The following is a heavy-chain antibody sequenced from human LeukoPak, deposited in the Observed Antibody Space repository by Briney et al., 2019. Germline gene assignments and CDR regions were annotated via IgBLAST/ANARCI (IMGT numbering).Heavy chain of an antibody. CDR1: GFTFSSYA. D-gene: IGHD1-26*01. V-gene: IGHV3-30-3*01. Sequence: GGSLRLSCAASGFTFSSYAMHWVRQALGKGLEWVAVISYDGSNKYYADSVKGRFTISRDNSKNTLYLQMNSLRAEDTAVYYCARREGAKARGDYWGQGTLVTVSS. J-gene: IGHJ4*02. CDR3: ARREGAKARGDY. CDR2: ISYDGSNK.